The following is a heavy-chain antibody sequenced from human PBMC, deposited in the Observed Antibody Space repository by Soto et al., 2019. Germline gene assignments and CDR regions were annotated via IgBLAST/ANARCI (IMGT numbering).Heavy chain of an antibody. CDR1: GYTFASYG. D-gene: IGHD3-22*01. CDR2: ISAYNGNT. V-gene: IGHV1-18*01. J-gene: IGHJ4*02. Sequence: ASVKVSCKASGYTFASYGSSWVRQAPGQGLEWMGWISAYNGNTNYAQKLQGRVTMTTDTSTSTAYMELRSLRSDDTAVYYCARDDYYDSSGYPIDYWGQGTLVTVSS. CDR3: ARDDYYDSSGYPIDY.